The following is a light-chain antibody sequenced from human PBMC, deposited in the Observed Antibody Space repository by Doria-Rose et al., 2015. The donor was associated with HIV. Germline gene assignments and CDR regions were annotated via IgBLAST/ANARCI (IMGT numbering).Light chain of an antibody. J-gene: IGKJ5*01. CDR1: QRVKSSY. Sequence: EIVLTQSPGTLSLSPGERATLSCRASQRVKSSYLAWYQQKPGQAPRLLIYDASTSATGIPDRFSGSVSGTDSTLTISRLEPEDVAVYYCQQYGTSRGTFGQGTRLEIK. CDR2: DAS. CDR3: QQYGTSRGT. V-gene: IGKV3-20*01.